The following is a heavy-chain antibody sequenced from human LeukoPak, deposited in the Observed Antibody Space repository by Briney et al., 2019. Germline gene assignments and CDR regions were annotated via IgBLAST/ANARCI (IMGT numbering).Heavy chain of an antibody. J-gene: IGHJ3*02. Sequence: SETLSLTCAVYGGSFSGYYWSWIRQPPGKGLEWIGEINHSGSTNYNPSLKSRVTISVDASKNQFSLKLSSVTAADTAVYYCARVPLIVGATDAFDIWGQGTMVTVSS. D-gene: IGHD1-26*01. CDR3: ARVPLIVGATDAFDI. CDR2: INHSGST. V-gene: IGHV4-34*01. CDR1: GGSFSGYY.